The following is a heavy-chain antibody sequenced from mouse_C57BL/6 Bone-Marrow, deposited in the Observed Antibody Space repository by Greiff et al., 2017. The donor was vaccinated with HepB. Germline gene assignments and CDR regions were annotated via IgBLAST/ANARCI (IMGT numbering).Heavy chain of an antibody. Sequence: QVQLQQPGAELVRPGSSVKLSCKASGYTFTSYWMHWVKQRPIQGLEWIGNIDPSDSETHYNQKFKDKATLTVDKSSSTAYMQLSSLTSEDSAVYYCAREIYYGSSFYWGQGTTLTVSS. V-gene: IGHV1-52*01. CDR2: IDPSDSET. CDR3: AREIYYGSSFY. CDR1: GYTFTSYW. J-gene: IGHJ2*01. D-gene: IGHD1-1*01.